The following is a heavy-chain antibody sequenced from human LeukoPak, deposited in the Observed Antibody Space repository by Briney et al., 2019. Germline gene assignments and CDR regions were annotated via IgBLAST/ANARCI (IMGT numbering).Heavy chain of an antibody. CDR1: GYTFTSYG. CDR3: ARQYYYPSVTYIFDF. J-gene: IGHJ4*02. V-gene: IGHV1-18*04. Sequence: ASVKVSCKAAGYTFTSYGFCWVRLAPGRGIGWMGWINTNNGSTNYQQDLQGRVTMNTDTYTSTPYMELRSLRSDATAVYDCARQYYYPSVTYIFDFWGQGTLVTVSS. D-gene: IGHD3-10*01. CDR2: INTNNGST.